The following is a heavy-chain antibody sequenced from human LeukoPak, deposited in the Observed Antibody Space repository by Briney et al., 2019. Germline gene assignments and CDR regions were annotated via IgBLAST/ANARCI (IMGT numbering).Heavy chain of an antibody. J-gene: IGHJ5*02. CDR3: TKDPNGDYIGAFDP. V-gene: IGHV3-23*01. D-gene: IGHD4-17*01. Sequence: GGSLRLSCAASGFSFSSFAMTWVRQAPGKGLEWVSSITGGHYASYNTDSVKGRFTISRDNAKNTLYLQMNSLRADDTAIYYCTKDPNGDYIGAFDPWGQGTLVTVSS. CDR1: GFSFSSFA. CDR2: ITGGHYAS.